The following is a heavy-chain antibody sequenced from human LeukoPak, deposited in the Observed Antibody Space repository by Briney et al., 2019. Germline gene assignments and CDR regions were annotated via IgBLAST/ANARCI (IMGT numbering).Heavy chain of an antibody. Sequence: SETLSLTCSISGYSISSGYFWGWIRQPPGKGLEWIGNIHHDGITYYNPSLKSRVTISLDPSKNQFSLKLSSVTAADTAVYYCARSVEGYCRGGSCYYYSYYMDVWGKGTTVTVSS. CDR1: GYSISSGYF. V-gene: IGHV4-38-2*02. CDR2: IHHDGIT. J-gene: IGHJ6*03. D-gene: IGHD2-15*01. CDR3: ARSVEGYCRGGSCYYYSYYMDV.